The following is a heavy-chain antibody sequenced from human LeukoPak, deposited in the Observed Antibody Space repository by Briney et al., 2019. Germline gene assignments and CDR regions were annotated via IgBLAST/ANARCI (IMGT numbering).Heavy chain of an antibody. CDR2: INPNSGGT. Sequence: ASVKVSCKASGYTFTGYYMHWVRQAPGQGLEWMGWINPNSGGTNYAQKFQGRVTMTRDTSISTAYMELSRLRSDDTAVYYCARGPLLWFGDAFDIWGQGTMVTVSS. D-gene: IGHD3-10*01. CDR1: GYTFTGYY. CDR3: ARGPLLWFGDAFDI. V-gene: IGHV1-2*02. J-gene: IGHJ3*02.